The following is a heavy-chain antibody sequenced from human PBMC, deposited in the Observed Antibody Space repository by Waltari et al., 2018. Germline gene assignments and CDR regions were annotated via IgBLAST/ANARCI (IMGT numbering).Heavy chain of an antibody. V-gene: IGHV3-9*03. Sequence: EVQLVESGGGLVQPGRSLRLSCAASGFTFDDYAMHWVRQAPGKGLEWVSGISWNSGSIGYADSVKGRFTISRDNAKNSLYLQMNSLRAEDMALYYCAKAVGSYFSYFDYWGQGTLVIVSS. J-gene: IGHJ4*02. CDR2: ISWNSGSI. D-gene: IGHD1-26*01. CDR3: AKAVGSYFSYFDY. CDR1: GFTFDDYA.